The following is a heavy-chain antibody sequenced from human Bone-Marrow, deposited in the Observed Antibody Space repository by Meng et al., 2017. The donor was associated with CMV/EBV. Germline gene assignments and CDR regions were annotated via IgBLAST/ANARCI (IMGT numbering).Heavy chain of an antibody. J-gene: IGHJ4*02. CDR3: ARDFGYCTNGVCLTHHYFDY. Sequence: ASGKVSCKVSGYTLTELSMHWVRQAPGKGLEWMGGFDPEDGETIYAQKFQGRVTMTEDTSTDTAYMELSSLRSEDTAVYYCARDFGYCTNGVCLTHHYFDYWGQGTLVTVSS. V-gene: IGHV1-24*01. D-gene: IGHD2-8*01. CDR1: GYTLTELS. CDR2: FDPEDGET.